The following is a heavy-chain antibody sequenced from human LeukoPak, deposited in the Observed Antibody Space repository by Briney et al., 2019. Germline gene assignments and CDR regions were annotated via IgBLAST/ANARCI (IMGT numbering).Heavy chain of an antibody. CDR1: GDSITSADYY. V-gene: IGHV4-39*07. CDR2: IYHSGST. CDR3: ARSCRILDIVATIRARLGGNGFDI. Sequence: SETLSLTCTVSGDSITSADYYWGWIRQPPGKGLEWIGSIYHSGSTYYNPSLKSRVTIAVETSKNQFSLKLSSVTAADKAVYYCARSCRILDIVATIRARLGGNGFDIWGQGTMVTVSS. J-gene: IGHJ3*02. D-gene: IGHD5-12*01.